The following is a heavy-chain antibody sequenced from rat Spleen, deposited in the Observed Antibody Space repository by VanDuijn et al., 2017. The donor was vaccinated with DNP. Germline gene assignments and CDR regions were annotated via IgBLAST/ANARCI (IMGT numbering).Heavy chain of an antibody. CDR3: TRTYSNYGNWFPY. V-gene: IGHV5-19*01. CDR1: EFNFSDYG. Sequence: EVKLVESGGGLVQPGRSLKLSCAASEFNFSDYGMGWVRQAPKKGLEWVGAVSPSGGRTYYRDSVTGRFTISRDNAKTTLYLQMDSLRSEDTATYYCTRTYSNYGNWFPYWGQGTLVTVSS. J-gene: IGHJ3*01. D-gene: IGHD1-2*01. CDR2: VSPSGGRT.